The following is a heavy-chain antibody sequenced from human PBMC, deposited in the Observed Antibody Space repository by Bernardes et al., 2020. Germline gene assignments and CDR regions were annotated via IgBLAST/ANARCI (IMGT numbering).Heavy chain of an antibody. CDR2: LSGTGITT. CDR1: GFTFDDYA. V-gene: IGHV3-23*01. Sequence: GGSLRLSCVASGFTFDDYAMSWVRQTPGKGLEWVSTLSGTGITTYYADSVKGRFAISRDNSKNVVYLQMSSLRAEDTAFYYCAKDRCSTITSCFRSFDSWGRGALVTVSS. CDR3: AKDRCSTITSCFRSFDS. D-gene: IGHD3-3*01. J-gene: IGHJ4*02.